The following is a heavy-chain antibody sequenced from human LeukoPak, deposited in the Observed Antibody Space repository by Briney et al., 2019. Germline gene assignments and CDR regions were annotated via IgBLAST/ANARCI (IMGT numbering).Heavy chain of an antibody. CDR2: INHRGGT. Sequence: SETLSLTCAVFGGSFRDYSWTWIRQTPGKGLEWIGEINHRGGTNYNPSLKSRLTISVDTSKNQFSLNLTSVTAADTAVYYCASGVGEFFPDAFNIWGQGTMVGVFS. CDR1: GGSFRDYS. J-gene: IGHJ3*02. CDR3: ASGVGEFFPDAFNI. D-gene: IGHD3-10*01. V-gene: IGHV4-34*01.